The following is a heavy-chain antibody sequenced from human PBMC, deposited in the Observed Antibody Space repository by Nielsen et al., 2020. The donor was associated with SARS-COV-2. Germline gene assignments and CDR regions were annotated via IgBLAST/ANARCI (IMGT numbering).Heavy chain of an antibody. V-gene: IGHV3-48*03. Sequence: GESLKISCAASGFTFRSYGLNWVRQAPGKGLEWISYISSDGSTSYADSVKGRFTISRDNPRNSLYLYMDSLRAEDMAVYYCAREAIRHFDNWGQGVLVTVSS. CDR3: AREAIRHFDN. CDR1: GFTFRSYG. J-gene: IGHJ4*02. CDR2: ISSDGST.